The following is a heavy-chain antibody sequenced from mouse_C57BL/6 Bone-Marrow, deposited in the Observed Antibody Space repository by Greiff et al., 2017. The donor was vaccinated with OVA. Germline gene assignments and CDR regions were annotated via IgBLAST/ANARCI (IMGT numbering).Heavy chain of an antibody. J-gene: IGHJ2*01. V-gene: IGHV1-62-2*01. CDR1: GYTFTEYT. CDR2: FYPGSGSI. D-gene: IGHD2-1*01. Sequence: QVHVKQSGAELVKPGASVKLSCKASGYTFTEYTIHWVKQRSGQGLEWIGWFYPGSGSIKYNEKFKDKATLTADKSSSTVYMELSRLTSEASAVFFCASLIYYGNYDYWGQGTTLTVSS. CDR3: ASLIYYGNYDY.